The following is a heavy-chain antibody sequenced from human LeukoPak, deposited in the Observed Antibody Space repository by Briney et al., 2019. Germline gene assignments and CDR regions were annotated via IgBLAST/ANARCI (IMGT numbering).Heavy chain of an antibody. D-gene: IGHD6-13*01. V-gene: IGHV4-59*01. CDR1: GVSISSYY. Sequence: SETLSLTCTVSGVSISSYYWSWIRQPPGKGLEWIGYIYYSGSTNYNPSLKSRVTISVDTSKNQFSLKLSSVTAADTAVYYCARGERLDSSSWYEAASWFDPWGQGTLVTVSS. CDR3: ARGERLDSSSWYEAASWFDP. J-gene: IGHJ5*02. CDR2: IYYSGST.